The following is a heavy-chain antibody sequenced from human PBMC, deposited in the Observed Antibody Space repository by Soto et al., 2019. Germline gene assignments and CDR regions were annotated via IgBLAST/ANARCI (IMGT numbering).Heavy chain of an antibody. V-gene: IGHV5-10-1*01. CDR2: IDPSDSYT. D-gene: IGHD2-8*01. CDR1: GYSFTSYW. CDR3: ARQVRYCTNGVCYNWFDP. Sequence: GESLKIYCKGSGYSFTSYWISWVRQMPGKGLEWMGRIDPSDSYTNYSPSFQGHVTISADKSISTAYLQWSSLKASDTAMYYCARQVRYCTNGVCYNWFDPWGQGTLVTVSS. J-gene: IGHJ5*02.